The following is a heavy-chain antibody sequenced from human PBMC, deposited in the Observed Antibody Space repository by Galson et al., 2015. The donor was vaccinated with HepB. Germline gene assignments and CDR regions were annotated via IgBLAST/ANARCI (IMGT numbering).Heavy chain of an antibody. CDR1: GFTLSRYG. Sequence: LRLSCAASGFTLSRYGMNWVRQHPGKGLEWIGYIYYSGSTYYNPSLKSRATMSVDTSRNQFSLRLTSVTVADTAVYYCATIRMGIVVINPWGQGTLVTVSS. J-gene: IGHJ4*02. CDR3: ATIRMGIVVINP. D-gene: IGHD3-22*01. CDR2: IYYSGST. V-gene: IGHV4-31*02.